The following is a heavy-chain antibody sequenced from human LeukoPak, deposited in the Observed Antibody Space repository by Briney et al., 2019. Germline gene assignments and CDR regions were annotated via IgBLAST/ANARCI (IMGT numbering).Heavy chain of an antibody. V-gene: IGHV3-23*01. CDR2: ISGSGGGT. CDR1: GFTFSSYA. J-gene: IGHJ6*02. Sequence: GGSLRLSCAASGFTFSSYAMSWVRQAPGKGLEWVSAISGSGGGTYYADSVKGRFTISRDNSKNTLYLQMNSLRAEDTAVYYCAKVRTYYYNGMDVWGQGTTATVSS. CDR3: AKVRTYYYNGMDV.